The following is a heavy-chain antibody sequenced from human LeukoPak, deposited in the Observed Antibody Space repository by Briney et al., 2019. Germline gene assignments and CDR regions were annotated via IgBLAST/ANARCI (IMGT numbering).Heavy chain of an antibody. CDR1: GFTISTYW. V-gene: IGHV3-7*01. CDR3: AGLGGTVTWDY. D-gene: IGHD4-17*01. J-gene: IGHJ4*02. CDR2: IKEDGSEK. Sequence: GGSLRLSCAASGFTISTYWMSWVRQAPGKGLEWVANIKEDGSEKYYVDSVKGRFTISRDNAKNSLYLQMNGLRVEDTAVYYCAGLGGTVTWDYWGQGTLVTVSS.